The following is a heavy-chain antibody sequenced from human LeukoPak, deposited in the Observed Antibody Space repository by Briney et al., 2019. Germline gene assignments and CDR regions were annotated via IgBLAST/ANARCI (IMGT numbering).Heavy chain of an antibody. CDR3: TTEPPRWIQLWSTNLSY. D-gene: IGHD5-18*01. CDR2: IKSKTDGGTT. CDR1: GFTFSSYS. J-gene: IGHJ4*02. Sequence: PGGSLRLSCAASGFTFSSYSMNWVRQAPGKGLEWVGRIKSKTDGGTTDYAAPVKGRFTISRDDSKNTLYLQMNSLKTEDTAVYYCTTEPPRWIQLWSTNLSYWGQGTLVTVSS. V-gene: IGHV3-15*01.